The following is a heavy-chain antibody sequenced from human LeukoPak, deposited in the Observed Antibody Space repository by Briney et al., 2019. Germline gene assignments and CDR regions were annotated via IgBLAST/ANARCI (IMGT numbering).Heavy chain of an antibody. D-gene: IGHD1-1*01. CDR3: ARGGHWNDQPY. Sequence: GDSVKVSCQASGYTFTGYYIHWVRQAPGPGLEWMGRINPNSGDTTYAQNFQGRVTMTRDTSISTVFMDLTSLRSDDTAVCYCARGGHWNDQPYWGQGTLVTVSS. J-gene: IGHJ4*02. V-gene: IGHV1-2*06. CDR2: INPNSGDT. CDR1: GYTFTGYY.